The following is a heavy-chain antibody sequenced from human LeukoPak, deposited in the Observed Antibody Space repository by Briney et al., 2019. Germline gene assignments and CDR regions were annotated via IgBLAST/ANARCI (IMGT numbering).Heavy chain of an antibody. D-gene: IGHD5-24*01. Sequence: GASVKVSCKASGYTFTSYGISWVRQAPGQGLEWMGWISAYNGNTNYAQKLQGRVTMTTDTSTSTAYMELRSLISDDTAVYYCARDRRRDGFPSCDYWGQGTLVSVSS. CDR1: GYTFTSYG. CDR3: ARDRRRDGFPSCDY. V-gene: IGHV1-18*01. CDR2: ISAYNGNT. J-gene: IGHJ4*02.